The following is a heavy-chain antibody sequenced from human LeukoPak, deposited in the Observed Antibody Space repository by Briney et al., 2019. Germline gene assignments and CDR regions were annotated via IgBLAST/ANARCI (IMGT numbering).Heavy chain of an antibody. CDR3: TRDRAYKTFDY. J-gene: IGHJ4*02. CDR1: GFTFSTYW. Sequence: GGSLRLSCAASGFTFSTYWMHWVRQAPGKGLVWLSRISSDGSSTNYADSVKGRFTISRDNAKNSLFLQMISLRVEDTAVYYCTRDRAYKTFDYWGQGALVTVSS. V-gene: IGHV3-74*01. CDR2: ISSDGSST. D-gene: IGHD3-16*01.